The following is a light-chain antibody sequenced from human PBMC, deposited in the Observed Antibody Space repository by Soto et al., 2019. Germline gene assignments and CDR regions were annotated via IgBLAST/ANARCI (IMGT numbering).Light chain of an antibody. CDR1: QSVSSK. V-gene: IGKV3-15*01. J-gene: IGKJ1*01. CDR3: HKYKHWLKWP. Sequence: LMPPSHATMSLAPVHSYTLYGRASQSVSSKLAWYQQRPGQAPRLLIYSAYTRATGIPARFSGSVSGTEFTLTISRLKSEDLAVYYCHKYKHWLKWPVGKWPQVDIK. CDR2: SAY.